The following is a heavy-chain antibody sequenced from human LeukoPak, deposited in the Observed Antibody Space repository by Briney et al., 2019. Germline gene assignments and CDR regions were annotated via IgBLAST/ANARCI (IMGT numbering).Heavy chain of an antibody. D-gene: IGHD7-27*01. CDR1: GYTFTSYY. V-gene: IGHV1-46*01. CDR3: ARDAGAGEYYFDY. J-gene: IGHJ4*02. CDR2: INPSGGST. Sequence: ASVTVSCKASGYTFTSYYMHWVRQAPGQGLEWMGIINPSGGSTSYAQKFQGRVTMTRDTSTSTVYMELSSLRCEDTAVYYCARDAGAGEYYFDYWGQGTLVTVSS.